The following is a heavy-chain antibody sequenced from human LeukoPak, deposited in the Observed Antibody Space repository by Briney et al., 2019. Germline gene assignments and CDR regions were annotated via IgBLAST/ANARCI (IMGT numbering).Heavy chain of an antibody. CDR3: VRDYRSTFDY. CDR2: ISSSGTTI. V-gene: IGHV3-11*01. J-gene: IGHJ4*02. Sequence: GGSLRLSCAASGFTFSDYYMSWIRQAPGKGLEWVSYISSSGTTISYTDSVKGRFTISRDNAKNSLYLQMNSLRAEDTAVYYCVRDYRSTFDYWGQGTLVTVSS. D-gene: IGHD1-26*01. CDR1: GFTFSDYY.